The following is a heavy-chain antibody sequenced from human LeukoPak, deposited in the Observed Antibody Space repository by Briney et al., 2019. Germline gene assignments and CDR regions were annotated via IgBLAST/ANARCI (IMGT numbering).Heavy chain of an antibody. D-gene: IGHD6-13*01. CDR1: GFSFKNVW. CDR2: IRAKAHGGTT. Sequence: GGSLRLSCAASGFSFKNVWMSWFRQAPGKGPEWVGFIRAKAHGGTTEKAASLEGRFTISRDDSRNIVYLQMNSLKIEDTAIYYCTRDKGYSWFAEWFDPWGQGTLVTVSS. V-gene: IGHV3-49*03. J-gene: IGHJ5*02. CDR3: TRDKGYSWFAEWFDP.